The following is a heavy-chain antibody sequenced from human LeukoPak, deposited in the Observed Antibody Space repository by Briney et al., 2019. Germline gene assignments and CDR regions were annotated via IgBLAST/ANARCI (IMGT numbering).Heavy chain of an antibody. CDR2: IYPGDSDT. D-gene: IGHD5-24*01. J-gene: IGHJ4*02. CDR1: GYSFTSYW. Sequence: GESLKISCKGSGYSFTSYWIGWVRPMPGKGLGWMGIIYPGDSDTRYSPSFQGQVTISADKSISTAYLQWSSLKASDTAMYYCARGAGWLQSPLEYWGQGTLVTVSS. CDR3: ARGAGWLQSPLEY. V-gene: IGHV5-51*01.